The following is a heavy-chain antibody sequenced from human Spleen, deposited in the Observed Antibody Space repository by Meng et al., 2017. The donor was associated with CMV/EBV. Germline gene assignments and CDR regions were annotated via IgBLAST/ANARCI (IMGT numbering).Heavy chain of an antibody. CDR2: ISAYDGDT. Sequence: ASVKVSCKASGYTFKSYGISWVRQAPGQGLEWMGWISAYDGDTKYARKFQDRVTMTTDTSTSTAYMELRRLRSDDTAVYYCAREITGGYYRDISTYYSDYWGQGTLVTVSS. V-gene: IGHV1-18*01. J-gene: IGHJ4*02. CDR3: AREITGGYYRDISTYYSDY. CDR1: GYTFKSYG. D-gene: IGHD3-22*01.